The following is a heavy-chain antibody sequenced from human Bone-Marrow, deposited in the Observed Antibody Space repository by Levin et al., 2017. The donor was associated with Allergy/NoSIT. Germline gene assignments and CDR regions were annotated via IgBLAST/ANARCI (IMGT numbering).Heavy chain of an antibody. D-gene: IGHD4-17*01. CDR1: GFTFSSYG. V-gene: IGHV3-30*18. CDR3: AKDFEATVTTLFDY. CDR2: ISYDGSNK. J-gene: IGHJ4*02. Sequence: AGGSLRLSCAASGFTFSSYGIHWVRQAPGKGLEWVAVISYDGSNKYYADSVKGRFTVSRDNSKNTLYLQMNSLRAEDTAVYYCAKDFEATVTTLFDYWGQGTLVTVSS.